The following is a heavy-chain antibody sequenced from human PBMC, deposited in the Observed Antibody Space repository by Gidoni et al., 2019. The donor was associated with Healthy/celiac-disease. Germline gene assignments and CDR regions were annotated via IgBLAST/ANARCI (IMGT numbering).Heavy chain of an antibody. CDR3: AKGQSHDILTGYYLGFQH. V-gene: IGHV3-23*01. J-gene: IGHJ1*01. CDR2: IRGSGGST. Sequence: EVQLLESGGGLVQPGGSLRLSCAASGFTFSSYAMSWVRQAPGKGLEWVSAIRGSGGSTYYADSVKGRFTISRDNSKNTLYLQMNSLRAEDTAVYYCAKGQSHDILTGYYLGFQHWGQGTLVTVSS. CDR1: GFTFSSYA. D-gene: IGHD3-9*01.